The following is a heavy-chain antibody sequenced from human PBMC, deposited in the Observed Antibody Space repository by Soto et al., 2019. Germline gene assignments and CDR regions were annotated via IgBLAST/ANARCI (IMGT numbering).Heavy chain of an antibody. CDR3: AKSLEYYDILTGLKKPYYYYGMDV. CDR2: ISCDGSNK. J-gene: IGHJ6*02. V-gene: IGHV3-30*18. Sequence: VGSLRLSCAASGFTFSSYGMHWVRQAPGKGLEWVAVISCDGSNKYYADSVKGRFTISRDNSKNTLYLQMNSLRAEDTAVYYCAKSLEYYDILTGLKKPYYYYGMDVWGQGTTVTVSS. CDR1: GFTFSSYG. D-gene: IGHD3-9*01.